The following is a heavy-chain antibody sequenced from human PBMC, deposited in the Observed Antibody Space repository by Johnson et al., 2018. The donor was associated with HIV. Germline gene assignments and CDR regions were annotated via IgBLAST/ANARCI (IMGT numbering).Heavy chain of an antibody. Sequence: AAGGVTFDDYGMSWVRQAPGKGLEWVSGISWNSGSIGYADSVKGRFTISRDNAKNSLYLQMNSLRAEDTAVYFCTTRTWSDAFDIWGRGTMVTVSS. J-gene: IGHJ3*02. CDR2: ISWNSGSI. CDR1: GVTFDDYG. D-gene: IGHD1-1*01. CDR3: TTRTWSDAFDI. V-gene: IGHV3-20*04.